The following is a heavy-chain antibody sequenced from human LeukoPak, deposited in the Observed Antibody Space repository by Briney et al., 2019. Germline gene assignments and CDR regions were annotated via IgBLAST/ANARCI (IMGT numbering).Heavy chain of an antibody. CDR2: IYPGDSDT. D-gene: IGHD3-10*01. CDR3: ARLTVVGYYGSGSYSTDNWFDP. J-gene: IGHJ5*02. CDR1: GYSFTSYW. Sequence: GESLKISCKGSGYSFTSYWIGWVRQMPGKGLEWMGIIYPGDSDTRYSPSFQGQVTISADKSISTAYLQWSGLKASDTAMYYCARLTVVGYYGSGSYSTDNWFDPWGQGTLVTVSS. V-gene: IGHV5-51*01.